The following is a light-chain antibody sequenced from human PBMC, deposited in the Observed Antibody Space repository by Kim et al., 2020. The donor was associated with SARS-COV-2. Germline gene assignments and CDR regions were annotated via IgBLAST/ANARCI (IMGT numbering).Light chain of an antibody. CDR3: AAWDGSLNGYV. J-gene: IGLJ1*01. CDR1: HSNIGSRI. V-gene: IGLV1-44*01. Sequence: GQSVTLSCSGSHSNIGSRIVNWYQQLPGTAPKLLIYSNNQRPSGVPDRFSGSKSVTSGSLAISGLQSEDEADYYCAAWDGSLNGYVFGTGTKVTVL. CDR2: SNN.